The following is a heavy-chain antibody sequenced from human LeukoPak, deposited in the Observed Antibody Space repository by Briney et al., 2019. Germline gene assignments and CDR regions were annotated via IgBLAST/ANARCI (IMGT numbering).Heavy chain of an antibody. CDR1: GFTFSSYS. CDR2: ISGDTSAI. J-gene: IGHJ4*02. D-gene: IGHD3-16*01. Sequence: GGSLRLSCAASGFTFSSYSMNWVRQAPGKGLEWVSYISGDTSAIYYADSVKGRFTISRDNAKNSVYLQMNSLGAEDTALYYCARDYVYSCDHWGQGILVTVSS. CDR3: ARDYVYSCDH. V-gene: IGHV3-48*01.